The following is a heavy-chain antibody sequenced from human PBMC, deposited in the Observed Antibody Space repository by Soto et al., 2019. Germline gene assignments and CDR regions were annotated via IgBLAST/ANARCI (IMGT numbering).Heavy chain of an antibody. Sequence: ASVKVSCKASGYTFTGYYMHWVRQAPGQGLEWMGWINPNSGGTNYAQKFQGRVTMTRDTSISTAYMELSRLRSDDTAVYYCARDEHNYYDSSDEGYWGQGTLVTVSS. J-gene: IGHJ4*02. D-gene: IGHD3-22*01. CDR2: INPNSGGT. CDR1: GYTFTGYY. V-gene: IGHV1-2*02. CDR3: ARDEHNYYDSSDEGY.